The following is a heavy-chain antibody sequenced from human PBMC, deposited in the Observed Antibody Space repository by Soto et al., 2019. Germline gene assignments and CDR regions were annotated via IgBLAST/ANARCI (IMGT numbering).Heavy chain of an antibody. CDR1: GFTFSTYW. Sequence: GGSLRLSCAASGFTFSTYWMTWVRQAPGKGLEWVANIKQDGSEKYYVDSVKGRLTISRDNAKNSLNLQMNSLRVEDTAVYYCARDRDWNYAGNFDYWGQGTLVTVS. J-gene: IGHJ4*02. V-gene: IGHV3-7*03. CDR3: ARDRDWNYAGNFDY. CDR2: IKQDGSEK. D-gene: IGHD1-7*01.